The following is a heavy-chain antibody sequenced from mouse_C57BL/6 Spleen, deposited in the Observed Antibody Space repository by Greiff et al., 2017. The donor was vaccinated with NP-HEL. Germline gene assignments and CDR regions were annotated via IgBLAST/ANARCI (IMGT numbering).Heavy chain of an antibody. V-gene: IGHV1-42*01. Sequence: VQLKESGPELVKPGASVKISCKASGYSFTGYYMNWVKQSPEKSLEWIGEINPSTGGTTYNQKFKAKATLTVDKSSSTAYMQLKSLTSEDSAVYYCARSEFITPYYYAMDYWGQGTSVTVSS. J-gene: IGHJ4*01. CDR3: ARSEFITPYYYAMDY. D-gene: IGHD1-1*01. CDR2: INPSTGGT. CDR1: GYSFTGYY.